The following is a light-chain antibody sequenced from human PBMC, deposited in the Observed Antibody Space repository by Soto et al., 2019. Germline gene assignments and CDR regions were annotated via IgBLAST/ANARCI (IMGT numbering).Light chain of an antibody. V-gene: IGKV2-28*01. Sequence: DIVMTQSPLSLPVTPGEPASISCRSSQSLLHSNGYNYLDCYLQKPGQSPQLLIYLGSNRASGVPDRFSGSGSGTDFTFTISNLQPEDIATYYCQQYDSLPFTFGPGTKVDIK. CDR2: LGS. CDR3: QQYDSLPFT. J-gene: IGKJ3*01. CDR1: QSLLHSNGYNY.